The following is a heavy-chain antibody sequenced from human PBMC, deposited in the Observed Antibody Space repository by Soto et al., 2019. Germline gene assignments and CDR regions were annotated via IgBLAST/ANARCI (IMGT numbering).Heavy chain of an antibody. Sequence: GGSLRLSCAASGFSFGSYALSWVRQAPGKGLEWVSTISGSEGKTFYADAVKGRFSISRDTSQNTLYLQMNSLRADDTAIYYCARWSYLDYWGQGTQVTVSS. J-gene: IGHJ4*02. V-gene: IGHV3-23*01. CDR3: ARWSYLDY. D-gene: IGHD3-3*01. CDR2: ISGSEGKT. CDR1: GFSFGSYA.